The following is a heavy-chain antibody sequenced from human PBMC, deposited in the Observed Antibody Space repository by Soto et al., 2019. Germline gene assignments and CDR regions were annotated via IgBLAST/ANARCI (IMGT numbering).Heavy chain of an antibody. D-gene: IGHD1-1*01. CDR2: IYYSGST. J-gene: IGHJ4*02. Sequence: PEETLSLTCTVSGGSISSYYWSWIRQPPGKGLEWIGYIYYSGSTNYNPSLKSRVTISVDTSKNQFSLKLSSVTAADTAVYYCARLATRYYFDYWGQGTLVT. CDR1: GGSISSYY. CDR3: ARLATRYYFDY. V-gene: IGHV4-59*08.